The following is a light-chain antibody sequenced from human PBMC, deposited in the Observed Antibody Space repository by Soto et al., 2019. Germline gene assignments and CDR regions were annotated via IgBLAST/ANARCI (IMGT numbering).Light chain of an antibody. CDR2: AAS. V-gene: IGKV1-6*01. Sequence: AIPMTQSPSSLSASVGDRVTITCRASQGIRNDLGWYQQKPGKAPKLLIYAASSLKSGVPSRFGGSGSGTDFTLTISSLQPEDFATYYCLQDYNYSYTFGQGTKLEIK. J-gene: IGKJ2*01. CDR1: QGIRND. CDR3: LQDYNYSYT.